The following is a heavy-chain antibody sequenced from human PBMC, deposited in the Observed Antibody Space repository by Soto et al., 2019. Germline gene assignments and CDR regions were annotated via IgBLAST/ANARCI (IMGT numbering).Heavy chain of an antibody. CDR1: GGSISSYY. V-gene: IGHV4-59*01. Sequence: TLSLTCTVSGGSISSYYWSWIRQPPGKGLEWIGYIYYSGSTNYNPSLKSRVAISVDTSKNQFSLKLSSVTAADTAVYYCARTYYGDYDGPYFDYWGQGTLVTVSS. CDR3: ARTYYGDYDGPYFDY. CDR2: IYYSGST. J-gene: IGHJ4*02. D-gene: IGHD4-17*01.